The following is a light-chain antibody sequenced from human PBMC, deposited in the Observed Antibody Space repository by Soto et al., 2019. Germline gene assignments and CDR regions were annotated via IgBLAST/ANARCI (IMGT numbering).Light chain of an antibody. V-gene: IGLV1-44*01. CDR1: SSNIGTTT. CDR3: SSWDDSLNGVV. J-gene: IGLJ2*01. Sequence: QSALTQPPSASGAPGQRVTISCSGSSSNIGTTTVNWYQHVPVTAPKLLIYNINQRPSGVPDRFSGSRSGTSASLAISGLQSEDEADYYCSSWDDSLNGVVFGRGTKVTVL. CDR2: NIN.